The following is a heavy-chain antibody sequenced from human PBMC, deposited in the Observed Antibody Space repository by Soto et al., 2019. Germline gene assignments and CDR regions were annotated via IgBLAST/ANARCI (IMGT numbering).Heavy chain of an antibody. D-gene: IGHD6-19*01. Sequence: ASVKVSCKASGYMFTKSAMHWVRQAPGQRLEWMGWISGDSGNTKYSPKLQDRVTITRDTSASTAYMELSSLRSEDTALYYCARDGVAAGNINFDYWGQGTLVTVSS. CDR3: ARDGVAAGNINFDY. V-gene: IGHV1-3*01. CDR1: GYMFTKSA. J-gene: IGHJ4*01. CDR2: ISGDSGNT.